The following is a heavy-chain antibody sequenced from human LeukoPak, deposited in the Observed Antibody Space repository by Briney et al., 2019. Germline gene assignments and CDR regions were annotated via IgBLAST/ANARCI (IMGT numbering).Heavy chain of an antibody. CDR2: IYYSGST. J-gene: IGHJ2*01. CDR3: ARESQQLVEGYFDL. Sequence: SETLSLTCTVSGGSISSIIYYWGWIRQPPGKGLEWIGTIYYSGSTYYNVSLKSRVTISVDTSRNQFSLKLSSVTAADTAVYYCARESQQLVEGYFDLWGRGTLVTVSS. CDR1: GGSISSIIYY. D-gene: IGHD6-13*01. V-gene: IGHV4-39*07.